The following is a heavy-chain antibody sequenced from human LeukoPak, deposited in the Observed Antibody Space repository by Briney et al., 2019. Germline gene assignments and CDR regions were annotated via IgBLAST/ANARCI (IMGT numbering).Heavy chain of an antibody. Sequence: GESLKISCKGSGYTFTNYWIGWVRQMPGKGLEWMGIIYPGDSDIRYSPSFQGQVTISADKSITTAYLQWSSLKASDTAMYYCARVGGSSVAGINWFDPWGQGTLVTVSS. D-gene: IGHD6-19*01. CDR2: IYPGDSDI. V-gene: IGHV5-51*01. CDR1: GYTFTNYW. J-gene: IGHJ5*02. CDR3: ARVGGSSVAGINWFDP.